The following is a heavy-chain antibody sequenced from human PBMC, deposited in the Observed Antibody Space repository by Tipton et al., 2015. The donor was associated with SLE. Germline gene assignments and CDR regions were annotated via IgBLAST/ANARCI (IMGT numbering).Heavy chain of an antibody. Sequence: TLSLTCTVSGVSISSYYWSWIRQPPGKGLEWIGYIYYSGSTYYNPSLKSRVTISVDTSKNQFSLKLSSVTAADTAVYFCAGSDPTYAMDVWGQGTTVTVSS. V-gene: IGHV4-59*04. D-gene: IGHD3-10*01. CDR2: IYYSGST. J-gene: IGHJ6*02. CDR3: AGSDPTYAMDV. CDR1: GVSISSYY.